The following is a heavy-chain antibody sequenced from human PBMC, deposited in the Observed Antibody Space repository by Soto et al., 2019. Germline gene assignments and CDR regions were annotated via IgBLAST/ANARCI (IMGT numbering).Heavy chain of an antibody. V-gene: IGHV4-4*02. D-gene: IGHD3-9*01. J-gene: IGHJ3*01. CDR2: ISHSGTS. Sequence: QVQLQESGPGLVKPSGTLSLTCAVSGGSISSSHWWTWVRQSPGKGLEYVGAISHSGTSNSNPSLKSRVTLSVDKSKNHFALALTSVTAADTAVYYCARVVLTITRGAFDAWRQGTLVIVSS. CDR3: ARVVLTITRGAFDA. CDR1: GGSISSSHW.